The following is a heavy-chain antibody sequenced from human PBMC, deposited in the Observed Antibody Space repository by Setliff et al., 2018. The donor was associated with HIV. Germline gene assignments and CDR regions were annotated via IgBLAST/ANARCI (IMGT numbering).Heavy chain of an antibody. V-gene: IGHV3-20*04. CDR1: GFTFDDYG. CDR2: IDGNGDIR. J-gene: IGHJ5*02. CDR3: TRDYRTSNWFDP. D-gene: IGHD3-16*02. Sequence: GGSLRLSCAASGFTFDDYGMNWVRQVPGKGLEWVSGIDGNGDIRGYADSVRGRFTISRDTAKTSLYLEMSSLRVEDTALYYCTRDYRTSNWFDPWGHGTLVTVSS.